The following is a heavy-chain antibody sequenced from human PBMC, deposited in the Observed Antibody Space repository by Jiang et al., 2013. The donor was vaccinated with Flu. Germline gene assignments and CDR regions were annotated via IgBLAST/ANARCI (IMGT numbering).Heavy chain of an antibody. CDR3: ARDLVIAAEKAFDI. Sequence: SVSSNSAAWNWIRQSPSRGLEWLGRTYYRSKWYNDYAVSVKSRITINPDTSKNQFSLQLNSVTPEDTAVYYCARDLVIAAEKAFDIWGQGTMVTVSS. D-gene: IGHD6-6*01. CDR1: SVSSNSAA. V-gene: IGHV6-1*01. CDR2: TYYRSKWYN. J-gene: IGHJ3*02.